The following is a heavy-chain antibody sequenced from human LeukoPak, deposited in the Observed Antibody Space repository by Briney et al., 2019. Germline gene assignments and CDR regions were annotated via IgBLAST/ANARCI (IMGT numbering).Heavy chain of an antibody. V-gene: IGHV7-4-1*02. J-gene: IGHJ4*02. CDR2: IHPSTGNP. CDR1: GYSFTNYA. Sequence: ASVKVSCKASGYSFTNYAMNWVRQAPGQGLEWMGWIHPSTGNPAYAQGFTGRFVFSLDTSVSTTYLQISSLKAEDTAVYFCARAFQSLGGLSLPDYWGQGTLITVSS. CDR3: ARAFQSLGGLSLPDY. D-gene: IGHD3-16*02.